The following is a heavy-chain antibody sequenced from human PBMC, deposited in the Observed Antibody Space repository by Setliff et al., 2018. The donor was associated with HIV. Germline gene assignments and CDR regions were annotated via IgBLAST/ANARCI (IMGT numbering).Heavy chain of an antibody. CDR1: GASISSDT. Sequence: PSETLSLTCIVSGASISSDTXXWIRQPPGKGLQWIGFIYNSEMINYNPSLKSRVSMSLDTSKNQFSLKLTSVTAADTAVYYCARGGTSSNWFDPWGQGTLVTVSS. CDR2: IYNSEMI. D-gene: IGHD1-26*01. J-gene: IGHJ5*02. CDR3: ARGGTSSNWFDP. V-gene: IGHV4-59*01.